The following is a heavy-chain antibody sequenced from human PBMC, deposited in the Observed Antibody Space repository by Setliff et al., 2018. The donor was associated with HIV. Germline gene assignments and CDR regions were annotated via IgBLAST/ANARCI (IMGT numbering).Heavy chain of an antibody. CDR2: ITGSGDTI. V-gene: IGHV3-48*03. J-gene: IGHJ4*02. CDR3: ATSNYYDPRGFYIRGHDH. Sequence: GGSLRLSCAASGFTFSNYEMSWVRQAPGKGPEWVSYITGSGDTIYYADSVKGRFTISRDNAKNALYLQMDNLRAEDTALYYCATSNYYDPRGFYIRGHDHWGQGTLVTVSS. D-gene: IGHD3-22*01. CDR1: GFTFSNYE.